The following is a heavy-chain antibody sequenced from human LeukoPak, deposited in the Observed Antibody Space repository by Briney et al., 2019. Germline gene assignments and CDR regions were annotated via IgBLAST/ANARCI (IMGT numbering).Heavy chain of an antibody. J-gene: IGHJ4*02. V-gene: IGHV3-48*01. CDR3: AKRGFWSGYYRIDY. D-gene: IGHD3-3*01. Sequence: GGSLRLSCAVSGFTFSSYSMNWVRQAPGKGLEWVSYISSSSSTIYYADSVKGRFTISRDNAKNTLYLQMNSLRAEDTAVYYCAKRGFWSGYYRIDYWGQGTLVTVSS. CDR2: ISSSSSTI. CDR1: GFTFSSYS.